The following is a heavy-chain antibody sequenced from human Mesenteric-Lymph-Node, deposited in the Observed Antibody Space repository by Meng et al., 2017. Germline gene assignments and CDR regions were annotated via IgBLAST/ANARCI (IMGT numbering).Heavy chain of an antibody. CDR2: IYTSGST. CDR1: GGSISSYY. J-gene: IGHJ5*02. CDR3: ARDYDSSGLP. Sequence: GSLRLSCTVSGGSISSYYWSWIRQPAGKGLEWIGRIYTSGSTNYNPSLKSRVTMSVDTSKNQFSLKLSSVTAADTAVYYCARDYDSSGLPWGQGTLVTVSS. V-gene: IGHV4-4*07. D-gene: IGHD3-22*01.